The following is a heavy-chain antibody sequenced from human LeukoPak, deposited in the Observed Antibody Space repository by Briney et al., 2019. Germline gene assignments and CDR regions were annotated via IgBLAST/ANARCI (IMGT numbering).Heavy chain of an antibody. D-gene: IGHD1-26*01. CDR1: GGSITNYY. Sequence: PSETLSLTCSVSGGSITNYYWSWIRQSPGKGLEWIGFIYNTGRTNYNPSLQSRVTMTIDTSKNQLFLKLSSVTAADTAVYYCARQGELAIDYWGQGTLVTVSS. V-gene: IGHV4-59*08. CDR2: IYNTGRT. CDR3: ARQGELAIDY. J-gene: IGHJ4*02.